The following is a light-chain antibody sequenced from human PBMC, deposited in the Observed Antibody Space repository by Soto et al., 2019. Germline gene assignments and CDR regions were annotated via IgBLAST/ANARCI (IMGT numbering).Light chain of an antibody. CDR2: DAS. CDR1: QSVSSRY. J-gene: IGKJ1*01. V-gene: IGKV3-20*01. CDR3: QQYASSRT. Sequence: EIVLRQSPGTLSLSPRLRATLSSGASQSVSSRYLAWYQQKPGQTPRLLIFDASSRATGIPDRFSGSGSGTDFTLTISRLEPEDFAVYYCQQYASSRTFGQGTKV.